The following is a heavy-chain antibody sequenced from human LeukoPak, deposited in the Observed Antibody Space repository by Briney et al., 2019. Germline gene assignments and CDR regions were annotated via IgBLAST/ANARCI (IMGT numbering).Heavy chain of an antibody. CDR2: ISSSSSTI. CDR3: ARDPLPTSLLGAFDI. Sequence: PGGSLRLSCAASGFTFSSYSMNWVRQAPGKGLEWVSYISSSSSTIYYADSVKGRFTISRDNAKNSLYLQMNSLRAEDTAVYYCARDPLPTSLLGAFDIWGQGTMVTVSS. V-gene: IGHV3-48*04. D-gene: IGHD3-10*01. CDR1: GFTFSSYS. J-gene: IGHJ3*02.